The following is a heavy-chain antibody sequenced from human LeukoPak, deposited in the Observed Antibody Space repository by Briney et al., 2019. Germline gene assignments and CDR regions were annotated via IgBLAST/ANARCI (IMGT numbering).Heavy chain of an antibody. CDR2: GYHSGGT. D-gene: IGHD3-9*01. V-gene: IGHV4-59*01. Sequence: SETLSLTCTVSGGSIRSYYWTWIRQSPGKGLEWIGYGYHSGGTSYNPSLRSRVIISVDTSKNQFSLRLTSVTAADTAIYYCARSVYDWDPRYYMDVWGKGTTVTVSS. CDR1: GGSIRSYY. CDR3: ARSVYDWDPRYYMDV. J-gene: IGHJ6*03.